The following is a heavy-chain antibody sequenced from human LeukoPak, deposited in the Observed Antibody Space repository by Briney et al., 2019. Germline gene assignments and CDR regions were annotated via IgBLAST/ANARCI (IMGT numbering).Heavy chain of an antibody. Sequence: RPSETLSLTCTVSGGSISSSSYSWGWIRQPPGKGLEWIGSFYYSGSTYYNPPIKSRVTISVDTTKQQFSLEASSVSAADTAVYYCARLLAAAADYWGQGTLVTVSS. D-gene: IGHD6-13*01. CDR3: ARLLAAAADY. V-gene: IGHV4-39*01. CDR1: GGSISSSSYS. CDR2: FYYSGST. J-gene: IGHJ4*02.